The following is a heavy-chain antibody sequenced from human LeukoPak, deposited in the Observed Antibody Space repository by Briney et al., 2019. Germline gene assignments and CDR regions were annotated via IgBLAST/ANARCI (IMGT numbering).Heavy chain of an antibody. D-gene: IGHD4-17*01. CDR1: GGSISSGGYH. CDR3: ARDLGDPYYFDY. Sequence: SETLSLTCTVSGGSISSGGYHWSWIRQHPGKGLAWIGYIYYSGSTYYNPSLKGRATISVDTSKNQFSLTLRSVTAADTAVYYCARDLGDPYYFDYWGQGTLVTVSS. J-gene: IGHJ4*02. CDR2: IYYSGST. V-gene: IGHV4-31*03.